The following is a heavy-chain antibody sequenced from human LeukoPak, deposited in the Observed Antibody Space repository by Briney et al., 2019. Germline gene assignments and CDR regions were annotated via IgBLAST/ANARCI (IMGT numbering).Heavy chain of an antibody. CDR3: AGSATMVRGVIHP. CDR2: IYTSGST. J-gene: IGHJ5*02. V-gene: IGHV4-4*07. CDR1: GGSISSYY. Sequence: YPSETLSLTCTVSGGSISSYYWSWIRQPAGKGLEWIGRIYTSGSTNYNPSLKSRVTMSVDTSKNQFSLKLSSVTAADTAVYYCAGSATMVRGVIHPWGQGTLVTVSS. D-gene: IGHD3-10*01.